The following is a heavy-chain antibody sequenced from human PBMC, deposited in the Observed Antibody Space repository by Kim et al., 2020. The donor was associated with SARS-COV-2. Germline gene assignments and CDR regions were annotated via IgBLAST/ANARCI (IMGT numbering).Heavy chain of an antibody. CDR3: AAFGEDGMDV. D-gene: IGHD3-10*01. V-gene: IGHV3-48*01. J-gene: IGHJ6*02. Sequence: ADSVQGRFTISRDNAKNAMYLQRNSLRAEDTAVYYCAAFGEDGMDVWGQGTTVTVSS.